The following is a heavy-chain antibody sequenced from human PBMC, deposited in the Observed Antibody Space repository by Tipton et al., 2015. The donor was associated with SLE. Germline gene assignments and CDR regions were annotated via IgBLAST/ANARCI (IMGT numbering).Heavy chain of an antibody. J-gene: IGHJ4*02. CDR3: AKVGPAGPSGGYFDY. D-gene: IGHD4-23*01. V-gene: IGHV3-9*01. CDR2: ISWNSGSI. CDR1: GFTFDDYA. Sequence: RSLRLSCAASGFTFDDYAMHWVRQAPGKGLEWVSGISWNSGSIGYADSVKGRFTISRDNAKNSLYLQMNSLRAEDTALYYCAKVGPAGPSGGYFDYWGQGNLVTVSS.